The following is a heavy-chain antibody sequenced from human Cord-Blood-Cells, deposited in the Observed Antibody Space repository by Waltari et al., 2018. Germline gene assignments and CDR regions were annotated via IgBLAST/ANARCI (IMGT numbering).Heavy chain of an antibody. Sequence: QVTLKESGPVLVKPTETLTLTCTVSGFSLSNARMGLRGIRQPPGKAREWLAHIFSYDEKSYRTTLNSRLTIPKETSKSQVVLTMTNMDPVDTATYYCARIREGGKLTGESYYYGMDVWGQGTTVTVSS. CDR2: IFSYDEK. J-gene: IGHJ6*02. D-gene: IGHD7-27*01. V-gene: IGHV2-26*01. CDR1: GFSLSNARMG. CDR3: ARIREGGKLTGESYYYGMDV.